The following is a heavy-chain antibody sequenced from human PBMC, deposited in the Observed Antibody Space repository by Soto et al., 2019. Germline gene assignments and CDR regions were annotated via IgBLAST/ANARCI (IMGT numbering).Heavy chain of an antibody. CDR2: VYSTGGP. CDR1: SGPSSSHN. D-gene: IGHD1-1*01. J-gene: IGHJ6*02. CDR3: VRQGIGNLHGLVDV. V-gene: IGHV4-59*08. Sequence: QVQLQQSGPGLVKPSETLSLTCSVSSGPSSSHNWGWIRQPPGRGLEWIGYVYSTGGPSYNPSLKSRVTISADTSTNHISLTLTSVTAADTAVYYCVRQGIGNLHGLVDVWGQGTTVRVSS.